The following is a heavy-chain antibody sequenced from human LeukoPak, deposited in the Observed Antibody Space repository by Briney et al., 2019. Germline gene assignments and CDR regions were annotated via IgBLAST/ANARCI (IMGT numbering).Heavy chain of an antibody. CDR2: IYYSGST. CDR1: GDSISSYY. D-gene: IGHD1-26*01. CDR3: ARHGSWQQGNYYFDF. J-gene: IGHJ4*02. V-gene: IGHV4-59*08. Sequence: SETLSLTCAVSGDSISSYYWSWIRQTPGKGLEWIGYIYYSGSTNYSPSLKSRVSISLDTSKNRVSLRLSSVTAADTAVYYCARHGSWQQGNYYFDFWGQGTLVTVSS.